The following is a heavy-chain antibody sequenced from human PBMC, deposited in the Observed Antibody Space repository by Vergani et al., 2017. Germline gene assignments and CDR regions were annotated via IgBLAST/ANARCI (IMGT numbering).Heavy chain of an antibody. J-gene: IGHJ6*02. CDR1: GFTFSSYG. D-gene: IGHD6-13*01. V-gene: IGHV3-30*03. CDR3: ARGPGRWSSSWYIYYGMDV. Sequence: QVQLVESGGGVVQPGRSLRLSCAASGFTFSSYGMHWVRQAPGKGLEWVAVISYDGSNKYYADSVKGRFTISRDNSKNTLYLQMNSLRAEDTAVYYCARGPGRWSSSWYIYYGMDVWGQGTTVTVSS. CDR2: ISYDGSNK.